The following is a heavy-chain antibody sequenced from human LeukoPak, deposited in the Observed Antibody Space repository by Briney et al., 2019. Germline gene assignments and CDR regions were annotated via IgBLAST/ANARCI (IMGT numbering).Heavy chain of an antibody. Sequence: GGSLRLSCGASGFTFSDHYIDWVRQAPGKGLEWVGRARNRGNGYTTQYAASVKGRFTFSRDDSENTVYLQMNSLKTGDTAVYFCARIMRVDYGTYYFDYWGQGTLVTVSS. D-gene: IGHD4/OR15-4a*01. CDR1: GFTFSDHY. CDR2: ARNRGNGYTT. V-gene: IGHV3-72*01. CDR3: ARIMRVDYGTYYFDY. J-gene: IGHJ4*02.